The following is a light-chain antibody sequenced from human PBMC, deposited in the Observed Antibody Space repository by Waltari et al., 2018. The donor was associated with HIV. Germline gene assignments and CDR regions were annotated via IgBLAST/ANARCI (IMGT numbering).Light chain of an antibody. CDR1: SGSIADNH. CDR3: QSYDRTNPCV. V-gene: IGLV6-57*03. J-gene: IGLJ1*01. Sequence: NFMLTQPHSVSESPGKTVTISCARSSGSIADNHVPWYQQRPGRVPTPVIDEDNQRPAGGTDRFSGCIDSSANAASLTISELKTEDEADYYCQSYDRTNPCVFGTGTRVTVL. CDR2: EDN.